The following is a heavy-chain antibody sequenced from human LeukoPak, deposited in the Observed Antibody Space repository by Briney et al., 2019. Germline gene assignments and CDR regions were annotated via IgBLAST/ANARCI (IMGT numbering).Heavy chain of an antibody. Sequence: GGSLRLSCAASGFTFSSYSMNWVRQAPGKGLEWVSYISSSSSTMYYADSVKGRFTISRDNAKNSLYLQMNSLRAEDTALYYCAKVLYSYGPWPFDHWGQGTLVTVSS. CDR2: ISSSSSTM. D-gene: IGHD5-18*01. CDR3: AKVLYSYGPWPFDH. V-gene: IGHV3-48*01. J-gene: IGHJ4*02. CDR1: GFTFSSYS.